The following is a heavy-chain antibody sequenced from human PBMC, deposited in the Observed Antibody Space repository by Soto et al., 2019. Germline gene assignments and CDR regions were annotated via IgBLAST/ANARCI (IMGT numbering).Heavy chain of an antibody. Sequence: GGSLRLSCAASGFTFDDYAMHWVRQAPGKGLEWVSGISWNSGSIGYADSVKGRFTISRDNAKNSLYLQMNSLRAEDTALYYCALGGSGSYYNPGLCVYWGQGTLVTVSS. V-gene: IGHV3-9*01. CDR1: GFTFDDYA. CDR2: ISWNSGSI. CDR3: ALGGSGSYYNPGLCVY. D-gene: IGHD3-10*01. J-gene: IGHJ4*02.